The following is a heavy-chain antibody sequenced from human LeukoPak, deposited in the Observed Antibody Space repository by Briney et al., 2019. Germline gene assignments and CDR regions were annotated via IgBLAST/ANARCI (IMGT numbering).Heavy chain of an antibody. D-gene: IGHD3-22*01. Sequence: ASQTLSLTCTVSGGSISSGSYYWSWIRQPAGKGLEWIGRIYTSGSTNYNPSLKSRVTIAVDTSKNQFSLKLSSVTAADTAVYYCASLYYYDSSGYIYYWGKGTMVTVSS. J-gene: IGHJ4*02. CDR2: IYTSGST. V-gene: IGHV4-61*02. CDR3: ASLYYYDSSGYIYY. CDR1: GGSISSGSYY.